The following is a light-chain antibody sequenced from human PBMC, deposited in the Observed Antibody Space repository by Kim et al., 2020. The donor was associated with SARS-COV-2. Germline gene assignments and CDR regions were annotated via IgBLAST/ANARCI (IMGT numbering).Light chain of an antibody. CDR1: RGSIASKY. CDR3: QSYDSSNHVV. J-gene: IGLJ2*01. CDR2: EDN. V-gene: IGLV6-57*03. Sequence: AVTISRTRSRGSIASKYVQWYQQRPGSAPTTVIYEDNQSPSGVPDRFSGSIDSSSNSASLTISGLKTEDEADYYCQSYDSSNHVVFGGGTQLTVL.